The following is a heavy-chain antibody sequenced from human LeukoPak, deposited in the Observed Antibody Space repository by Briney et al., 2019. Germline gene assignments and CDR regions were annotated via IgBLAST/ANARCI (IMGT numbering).Heavy chain of an antibody. V-gene: IGHV3-66*02. Sequence: PGGSLRLSCVVSGFTFSGNHMNWVRQAPGKGLEWVSVIYSDGDTYYADSVKGRFTISRDNSKNTLYLQMNSLKPEDTAVYYCVREPREGYGHFDYWGQGTLVTVSS. J-gene: IGHJ4*02. D-gene: IGHD5-24*01. CDR1: GFTFSGNH. CDR3: VREPREGYGHFDY. CDR2: IYSDGDT.